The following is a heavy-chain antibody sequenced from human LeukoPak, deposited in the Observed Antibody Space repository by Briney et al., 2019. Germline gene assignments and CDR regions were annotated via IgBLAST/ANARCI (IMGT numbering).Heavy chain of an antibody. CDR3: ARPSSGWPSYIHY. V-gene: IGHV3-30*02. D-gene: IGHD6-19*01. CDR1: VFTFSSNG. J-gene: IGHJ4*02. Sequence: AGSLRLSCAASVFTFSSNGMHWVRQAPGKGLEWVAFIRYDGSNKYYADSVKGRFTISRDNSKNTLYLQMNSLKAEDTAVYYCARPSSGWPSYIHYWAQGNLVTVSS. CDR2: IRYDGSNK.